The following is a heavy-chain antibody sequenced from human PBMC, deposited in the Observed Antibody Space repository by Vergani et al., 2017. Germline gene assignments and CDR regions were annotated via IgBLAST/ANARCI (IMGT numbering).Heavy chain of an antibody. J-gene: IGHJ3*02. CDR1: GYTFTSYH. CDR3: ARGSRAALRANAFDI. Sequence: QVQLVQSGAEVKKPGASVKVSCMPSGYTFTSYHIHWVRQAPGQGLEWMGIINPSGGSTSYAQKFQGRVTITADESTSTAYMELSSLRSEDTAVYYCARGSRAALRANAFDIWGQGTMVTVSS. V-gene: IGHV1-46*01. D-gene: IGHD2-15*01. CDR2: INPSGGST.